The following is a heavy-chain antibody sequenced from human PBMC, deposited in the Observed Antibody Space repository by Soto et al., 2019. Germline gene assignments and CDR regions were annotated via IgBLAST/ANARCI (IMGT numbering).Heavy chain of an antibody. J-gene: IGHJ4*02. CDR2: IKSKTDGGTT. Sequence: GGSLRLSCAASGFTFSNAWMSWVRQAPGKGLEWVGRIKSKTDGGTTDYAAPVKGRFTISRDDSKNTLYLQMNSLKTEDTAVYYCARDRYCSGGSCYPPDYWGQGTLVTVSS. D-gene: IGHD2-15*01. CDR1: GFTFSNAW. CDR3: ARDRYCSGGSCYPPDY. V-gene: IGHV3-15*01.